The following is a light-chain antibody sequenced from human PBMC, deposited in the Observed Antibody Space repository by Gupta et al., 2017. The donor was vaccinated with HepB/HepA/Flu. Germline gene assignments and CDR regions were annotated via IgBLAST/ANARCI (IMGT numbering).Light chain of an antibody. Sequence: SYELTQPPSVSVSPGQTASITCSGDKLGDKYACWYQQKPGQSPVLVIYKDSKRPSGIPERFSGSNSGNTATLTISGTQAMDEADYYCQAWDSSTALVVFGGGTKLTVL. V-gene: IGLV3-1*01. CDR1: KLGDKY. CDR3: QAWDSSTALVV. J-gene: IGLJ2*01. CDR2: KDS.